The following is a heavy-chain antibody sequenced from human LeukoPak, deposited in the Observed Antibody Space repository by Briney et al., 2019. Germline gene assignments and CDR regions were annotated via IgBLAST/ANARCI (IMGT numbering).Heavy chain of an antibody. D-gene: IGHD3-9*01. V-gene: IGHV4-4*07. CDR2: IYTSGST. CDR1: GGSISSYY. Sequence: KPSETLSLTCTLSGGSISSYYWSWIRQPAGKGLEWIGRIYTSGSTNYNPSLKSRVTMSVDTPKNQFSLKLSSVTAADTAVYYCARDILTGYLAFDIWGQGTMVTVSS. J-gene: IGHJ3*02. CDR3: ARDILTGYLAFDI.